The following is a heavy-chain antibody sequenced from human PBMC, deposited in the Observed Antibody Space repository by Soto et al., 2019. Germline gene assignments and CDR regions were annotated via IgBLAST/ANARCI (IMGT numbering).Heavy chain of an antibody. V-gene: IGHV1-69*13. CDR3: ARDQGYCSSNSCQEGRWFDP. J-gene: IGHJ5*02. CDR2: IIPIFGTA. Sequence: SVKVSCKASGGTFSSYAISWVRQAPGQGLEWMGGIIPIFGTANYAQKFQGRVTITADESTSTAYMELSSLRSEDTAVYYCARDQGYCSSNSCQEGRWFDPWGQGTLVTVSS. CDR1: GGTFSSYA. D-gene: IGHD2-2*01.